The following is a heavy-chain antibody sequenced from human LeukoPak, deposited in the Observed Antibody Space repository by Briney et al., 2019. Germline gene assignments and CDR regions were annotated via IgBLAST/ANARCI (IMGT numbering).Heavy chain of an antibody. CDR1: GFTFSSYA. J-gene: IGHJ4*02. CDR3: AKGDFWSSYLYYFDY. CDR2: ISGSGGST. D-gene: IGHD3-3*01. V-gene: IGHV3-23*01. Sequence: GGSLRLSCAASGFTFSSYAMSWVRQAPGKGLEWVSAISGSGGSTYYADSVKGRFTISRDNSKNTLYLQMNSLRAEDTAVYYCAKGDFWSSYLYYFDYWGQGTLVTVSS.